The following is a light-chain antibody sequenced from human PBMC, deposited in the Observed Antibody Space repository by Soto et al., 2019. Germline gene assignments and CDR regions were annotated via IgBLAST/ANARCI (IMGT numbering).Light chain of an antibody. CDR2: RNN. CDR1: SSNIGSNY. J-gene: IGLJ1*01. V-gene: IGLV1-47*01. CDR3: AAWDDSLSVRYV. Sequence: QSGLTQPPSASGTPGQRVTISCSGSSSNIGSNYVYWYQQLPGTAPKLLIYRNNQRPSGVPDRFSGSKSGTSASLAISGLRSEDEADYYCAAWDDSLSVRYVFGTGTKVTVL.